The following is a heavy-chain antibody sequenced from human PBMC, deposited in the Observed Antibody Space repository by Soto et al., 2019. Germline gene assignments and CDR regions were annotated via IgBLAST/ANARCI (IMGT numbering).Heavy chain of an antibody. J-gene: IGHJ3*02. D-gene: IGHD2-21*01. Sequence: EVLLVQSGAEVKKPGEPLKISCKGFGYSFTNHWIGWVRQMPGKGLEWMGFIYPDDSDTRYSPSFQGQVTISADKSITTADLHWSSLKASDTAMYYCARGIVVVNVTNAFDIWGQGTVVTVSS. V-gene: IGHV5-51*01. CDR3: ARGIVVVNVTNAFDI. CDR1: GYSFTNHW. CDR2: IYPDDSDT.